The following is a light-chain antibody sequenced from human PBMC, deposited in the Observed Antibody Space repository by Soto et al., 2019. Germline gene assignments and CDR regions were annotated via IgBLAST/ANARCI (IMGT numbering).Light chain of an antibody. V-gene: IGKV3-15*01. CDR2: SAS. CDR1: QSISNN. J-gene: IGKJ2*01. CDR3: QQYNNWPPRT. Sequence: EIVMTQSPATLSVSPGERATLSCRASQSISNNLAWYQQKPGQAPSLLIYSASTRATGIPTRFSGSGSGTVFTLTISSLQSEDSAVYYCQQYNNWPPRTFGQGTKLEIK.